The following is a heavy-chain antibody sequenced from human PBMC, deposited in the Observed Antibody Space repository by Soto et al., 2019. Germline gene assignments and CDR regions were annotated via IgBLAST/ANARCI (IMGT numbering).Heavy chain of an antibody. Sequence: EVQLVESGGGLVQPGGSLRLSCAASGFTFSSYWMSWVRQAPGKGLEWVANIKQDGSEKYYVDSVKGRFTISRDNAKNSLYLQMYSLRAEDTAVYYCARDLSDPAAGIFDYWGQGTLVTVSS. V-gene: IGHV3-7*01. J-gene: IGHJ4*02. CDR3: ARDLSDPAAGIFDY. CDR1: GFTFSSYW. CDR2: IKQDGSEK. D-gene: IGHD6-13*01.